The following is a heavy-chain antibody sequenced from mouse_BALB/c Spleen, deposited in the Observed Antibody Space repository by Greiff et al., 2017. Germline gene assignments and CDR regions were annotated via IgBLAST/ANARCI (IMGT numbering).Heavy chain of an antibody. D-gene: IGHD4-1*01. Sequence: VQLQQSGAELVRPGSSVKISCKASGYAFSSYWMNWVKQRPGQGLEWIGQIYPGDGDTNYNGKCKGKATLTADKSSSTAYMQLSSLTSEDSAVYFCARGGWDSYWGQGTLVTVSA. CDR2: IYPGDGDT. J-gene: IGHJ3*01. V-gene: IGHV1-80*01. CDR3: ARGGWDSY. CDR1: GYAFSSYW.